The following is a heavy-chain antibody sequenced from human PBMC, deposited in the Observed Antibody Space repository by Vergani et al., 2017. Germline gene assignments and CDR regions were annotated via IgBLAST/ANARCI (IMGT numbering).Heavy chain of an antibody. CDR3: ARHPIAYANWFDP. CDR1: GGTFSSYT. Sequence: QVQLVQSGAEVKKPGSSVKVSCKASGGTFSSYTISWVRQAPGQGLEWMGRIIPILGIANYAQKFQGRVTITADKSTSTAYMELSSLRSEDTAVYYCARHPIAYANWFDPGGQGTLVTVSS. V-gene: IGHV1-69*02. J-gene: IGHJ5*02. D-gene: IGHD2-21*01. CDR2: IIPILGIA.